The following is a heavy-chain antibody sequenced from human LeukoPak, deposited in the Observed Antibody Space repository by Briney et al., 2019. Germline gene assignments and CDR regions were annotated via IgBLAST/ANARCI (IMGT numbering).Heavy chain of an antibody. CDR1: GYTFTGYY. CDR3: AITYILTGYHFDY. CDR2: INAGNGNT. V-gene: IGHV1-3*01. J-gene: IGHJ4*02. D-gene: IGHD3-9*01. Sequence: GASVKVSCKASGYTFTGYYMHWVRQAPGQGLEWMGWINAGNGNTKYSQKFQGRVTITRDTSASTAYMELSSLRSEDTAVYYCAITYILTGYHFDYWGQGTLVTVSS.